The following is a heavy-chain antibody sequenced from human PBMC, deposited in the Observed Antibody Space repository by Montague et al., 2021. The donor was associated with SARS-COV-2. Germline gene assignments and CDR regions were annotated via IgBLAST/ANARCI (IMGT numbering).Heavy chain of an antibody. CDR2: ISYDGRSK. D-gene: IGHD3-9*01. V-gene: IGHV3-30*18. J-gene: IGHJ6*02. CDR1: GYTFSHYG. CDR3: AKDQGYFDWPLPQDGMDA. Sequence: SLRLSCAASGYTFSHYGIHWVRQAPGKGLEWVAFISYDGRSKYYADSVTGRFTILRDDSKNTLYLQMNSLKTEDTAVYYCAKDQGYFDWPLPQDGMDAWGQGTTAIVSS.